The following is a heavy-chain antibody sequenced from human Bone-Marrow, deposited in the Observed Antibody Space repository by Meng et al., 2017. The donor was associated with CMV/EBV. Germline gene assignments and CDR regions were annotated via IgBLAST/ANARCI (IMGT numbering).Heavy chain of an antibody. Sequence: SETLSLTCTVSGYSISSTYYWGWIRQPPGKGLEWIGNIYHSGSTYYNPSLKSRVTISLDTSKNQFSLKLSSVTAADTAVYYCARDRQLVRYFDYWGQGNLVNVAS. D-gene: IGHD6-13*01. CDR2: IYHSGST. J-gene: IGHJ4*02. V-gene: IGHV4-38-2*02. CDR1: GYSISSTYY. CDR3: ARDRQLVRYFDY.